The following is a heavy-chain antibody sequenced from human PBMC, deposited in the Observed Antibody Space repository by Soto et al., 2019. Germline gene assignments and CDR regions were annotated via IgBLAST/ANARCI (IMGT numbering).Heavy chain of an antibody. CDR1: GFTFSSYA. CDR3: ATPFWGITGTRRPYYYYYMDV. Sequence: GGSLRLSCAASGFTFSSYAMSWVRQAPGKGLEWVSAISDSGGSTYYADSVKGRFTISRDNSKNTLYLQMNSLGAEDTAVYYCATPFWGITGTRRPYYYYYMDVWGKGTTVTVSS. J-gene: IGHJ6*03. CDR2: ISDSGGST. V-gene: IGHV3-23*01. D-gene: IGHD1-20*01.